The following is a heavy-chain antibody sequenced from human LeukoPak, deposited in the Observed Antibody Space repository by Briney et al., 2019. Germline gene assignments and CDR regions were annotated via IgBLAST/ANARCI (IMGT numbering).Heavy chain of an antibody. D-gene: IGHD6-6*01. J-gene: IGHJ4*02. CDR1: GFTFSSYS. Sequence: PGGSLRLSCAASGFTFSSYSMNWVRQAPGKGLEWVSSISSSSSYIYYADSVKGRFTISRDNAKNSLYLQMNSLRAEDTSVYYCATRSSSPRSSFDYWGQGTLVTVSS. V-gene: IGHV3-21*01. CDR2: ISSSSSYI. CDR3: ATRSSSPRSSFDY.